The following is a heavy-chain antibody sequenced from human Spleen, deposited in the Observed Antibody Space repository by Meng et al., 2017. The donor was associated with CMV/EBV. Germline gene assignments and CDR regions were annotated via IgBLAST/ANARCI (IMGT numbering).Heavy chain of an antibody. CDR1: GFTFDDYG. D-gene: IGHD3-22*01. J-gene: IGHJ4*02. V-gene: IGHV3-15*01. CDR3: TTRDYDRSAYFRNPDY. Sequence: GESLKISCAASGFTFDDYGMSWVRQAPGKGLEWVGRIKGETDGGTTDYAAPVKGRFTISRDESKNTLYLQMNSLKTEDTAIYYCTTRDYDRSAYFRNPDYWGQGTLVTVSS. CDR2: IKGETDGGTT.